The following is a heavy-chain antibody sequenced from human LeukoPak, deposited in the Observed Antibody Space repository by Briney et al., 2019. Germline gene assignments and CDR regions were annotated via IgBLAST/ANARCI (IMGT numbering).Heavy chain of an antibody. D-gene: IGHD5-24*01. V-gene: IGHV4-4*02. CDR1: GGSISSSNW. CDR3: ARAEMAANWFDP. J-gene: IGHJ5*02. Sequence: PSGTLSLTCAVSGGSISSSNWGSWIRQPPGQGLEWIGYKDYSGSTNYNPSLKSRVTISVDTSKNQFSLKLSSVTAADTAVYYCARAEMAANWFDPWGQGTLVTVSS. CDR2: KDYSGST.